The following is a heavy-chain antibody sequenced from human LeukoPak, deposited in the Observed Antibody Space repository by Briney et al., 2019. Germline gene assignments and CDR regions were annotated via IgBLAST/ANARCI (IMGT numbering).Heavy chain of an antibody. CDR3: ARVSQSYDYGDYEDY. Sequence: GGSLRLSCAASGFTFDDYGMSWGRQAPGKGLEWVSGINWNGGSTGYADSVKGRFTISRDNAKTSLYLQMNSLRAEDTALYYCARVSQSYDYGDYEDYWGQGTLVTVSS. CDR1: GFTFDDYG. D-gene: IGHD4-17*01. CDR2: INWNGGST. V-gene: IGHV3-20*04. J-gene: IGHJ4*02.